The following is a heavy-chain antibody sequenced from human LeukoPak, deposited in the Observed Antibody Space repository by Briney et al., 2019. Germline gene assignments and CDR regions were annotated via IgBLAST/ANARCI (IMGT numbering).Heavy chain of an antibody. J-gene: IGHJ4*02. CDR3: ARMFDY. Sequence: KTSETLSLTCTVSGGSITTTTYYWGWIRQPPGKGLEWIGSIYYSGSTYYNPSLKSRVTISVDTSKNQFSLKLSSVTAADTAVYYCARMFDYWGQGTLVTVSS. V-gene: IGHV4-39*01. CDR1: GGSITTTTYY. CDR2: IYYSGST.